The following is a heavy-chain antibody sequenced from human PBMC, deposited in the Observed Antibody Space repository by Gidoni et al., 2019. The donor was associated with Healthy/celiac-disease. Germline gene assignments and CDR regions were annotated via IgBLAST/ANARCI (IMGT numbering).Heavy chain of an antibody. J-gene: IGHJ4*02. CDR3: ARGPWVQLWFGSYFDY. CDR1: GGSVRSGCYY. Sequence: QVQLQESGPGLVKPSDTLSLTCTVSGGSVRSGCYYWSWIRQPPGKGLEWIGYLYYSGSANYNPSLKSRVTISVDPSKNQFSLRLSSVTAADTAVYYCARGPWVQLWFGSYFDYWGQGTLVTVSS. D-gene: IGHD5-18*01. V-gene: IGHV4-61*01. CDR2: LYYSGSA.